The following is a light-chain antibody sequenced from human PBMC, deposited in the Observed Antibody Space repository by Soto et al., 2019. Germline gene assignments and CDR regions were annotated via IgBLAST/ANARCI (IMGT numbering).Light chain of an antibody. V-gene: IGKV1-39*01. Sequence: DLQMTQSPSSLSASVGDRVTITCRASQSISSYLNWYQQKPGKAPKLLIYAASSLQSGVPSRFSGSGSGSDFTLTIRSLQPEDFANYYCQQSYSTLGTFGQGTKLEIK. CDR2: AAS. CDR3: QQSYSTLGT. J-gene: IGKJ2*01. CDR1: QSISSY.